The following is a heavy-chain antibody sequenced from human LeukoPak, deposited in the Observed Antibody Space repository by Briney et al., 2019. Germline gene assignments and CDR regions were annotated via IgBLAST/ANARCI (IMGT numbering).Heavy chain of an antibody. CDR2: TYYGGNT. J-gene: IGHJ4*02. D-gene: IGHD1-1*01. V-gene: IGHV4-39*01. Sequence: SETLCLTCAASGVSVSNSSYCWGWIRQPPGKGLECIATTYYGGNTSYNPSLKSRVTISVATSTTQSSLKMSAATAPHTAVYYCVSLGWNGDYWGQGTLVTVS. CDR3: VSLGWNGDY. CDR1: GVSVSNSSYC.